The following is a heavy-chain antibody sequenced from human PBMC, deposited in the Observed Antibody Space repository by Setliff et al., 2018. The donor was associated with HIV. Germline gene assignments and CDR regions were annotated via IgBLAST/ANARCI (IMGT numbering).Heavy chain of an antibody. CDR3: ARGAPIVVVVAATPFDY. CDR2: IYHTGST. V-gene: IGHV4-4*02. Sequence: SETLSLTCAVSGASISGDNWWTWVRQPPGKGLEWIGKIYHTGSTNYNPSLKTRVTISVDKSKNQLSLKLSSVTAADTAVYYCARGAPIVVVVAATPFDYWGQGTLVTVSS. D-gene: IGHD2-15*01. CDR1: GASISGDNW. J-gene: IGHJ4*02.